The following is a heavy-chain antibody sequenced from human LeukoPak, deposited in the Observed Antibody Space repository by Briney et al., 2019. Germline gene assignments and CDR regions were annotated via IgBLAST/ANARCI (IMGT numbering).Heavy chain of an antibody. Sequence: GVSLRLSCAASVFTFSTYAMSGVRRAPGKGVEGVSTISGSGSNTYFVDSVKGRFTISRDNSKNTLYLQMNSLRDDDTAVYYCAKRSYGSRDYWGQGTLVTVSS. CDR2: ISGSGSNT. D-gene: IGHD5-18*01. V-gene: IGHV3-23*01. CDR1: VFTFSTYA. J-gene: IGHJ4*02. CDR3: AKRSYGSRDY.